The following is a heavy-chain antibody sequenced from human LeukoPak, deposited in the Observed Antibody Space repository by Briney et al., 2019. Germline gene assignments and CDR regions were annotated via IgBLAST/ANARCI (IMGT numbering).Heavy chain of an antibody. CDR2: ISGSGGST. J-gene: IGHJ4*02. CDR1: GFTFSSYG. D-gene: IGHD1-26*01. Sequence: PGRSLRLSCAASGFTFSSYGMHWVRQAPGKGLEWVSAISGSGGSTYYADSVKGRFTISRDNSKNTLYLQMNSLRAEDTAVYYCAKDQDIVGATTDYWGQGTLVTVSS. V-gene: IGHV3-23*01. CDR3: AKDQDIVGATTDY.